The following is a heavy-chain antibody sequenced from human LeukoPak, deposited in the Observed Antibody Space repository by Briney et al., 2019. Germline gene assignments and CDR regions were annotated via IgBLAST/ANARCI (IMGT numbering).Heavy chain of an antibody. CDR1: GFTFRNYW. D-gene: IGHD6-19*01. Sequence: PGGPLRLSCAASGFTFRNYWMSWVRQAPGTGLEWVANIKQDGSDRNYVTSVRGRFTISRDNAESLLYLQMNSLRVEDTAVYYCVRNLAVAGTCFDSWGQGTLVTVSS. CDR3: VRNLAVAGTCFDS. V-gene: IGHV3-7*03. CDR2: IKQDGSDR. J-gene: IGHJ4*02.